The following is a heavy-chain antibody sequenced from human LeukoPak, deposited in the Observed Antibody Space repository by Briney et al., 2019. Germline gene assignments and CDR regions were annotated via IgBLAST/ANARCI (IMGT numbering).Heavy chain of an antibody. D-gene: IGHD2-15*01. CDR2: ISSSSSYI. CDR1: GFTFSSYS. V-gene: IGHV3-21*01. Sequence: PGGSLRLSCAASGFTFSSYSMNWVRQAPGKGLEWVSSISSSSSYIYYADSVKGQFTISRDNAKNSLYLQMNSLRAEDTAVYYCARVHRHIVVVVAAFDYWGQGTLVTVSS. CDR3: ARVHRHIVVVVAAFDY. J-gene: IGHJ4*02.